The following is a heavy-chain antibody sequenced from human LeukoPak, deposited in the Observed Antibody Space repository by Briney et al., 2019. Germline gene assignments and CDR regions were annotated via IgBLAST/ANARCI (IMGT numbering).Heavy chain of an antibody. CDR2: ISSSSSYI. D-gene: IGHD3-22*01. CDR1: GFTFSSYS. Sequence: GGSLRLSCAASGFTFSSYSMNWVCQAPGKGLEWVSSISSSSSYIYYADSVKGRFTISRDNAKNSLYLQMNSLRAEDTAVYYCAREGDYYDSSGYYYWGQGALVTVSS. V-gene: IGHV3-21*01. CDR3: AREGDYYDSSGYYY. J-gene: IGHJ4*02.